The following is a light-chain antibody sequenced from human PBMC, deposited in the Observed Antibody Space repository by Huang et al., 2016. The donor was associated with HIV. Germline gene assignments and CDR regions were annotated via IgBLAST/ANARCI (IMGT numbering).Light chain of an antibody. J-gene: IGKJ4*01. CDR3: HQYNNWLLS. CDR2: GSS. V-gene: IGKV3-15*01. CDR1: RRVSTN. Sequence: EIVMTQSPATLSVSPGQRVTLSCRANRRVSTNLAWYQQRHGQAPRLLIYGSSTRAPGIPARFSGSGSGTDFTLTISSLQSEDFALYYGHQYNNWLLSFGGGTRV.